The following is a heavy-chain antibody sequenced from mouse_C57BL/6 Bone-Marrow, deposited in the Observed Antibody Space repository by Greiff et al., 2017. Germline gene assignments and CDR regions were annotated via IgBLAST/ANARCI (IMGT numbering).Heavy chain of an antibody. CDR2: IHPNSGST. Sequence: QVQLQQPGAELVKPGASVKLSCKASGYTFTSYWMHWVKQRPGQGLEWIGMIHPNSGSTNYNEKFKSKATLTVDKSSSTAYMQLSSLTSEDSAVYYCARERDLLWLRRGFDYWGQGTTLTVSS. CDR3: ARERDLLWLRRGFDY. CDR1: GYTFTSYW. D-gene: IGHD2-2*01. J-gene: IGHJ2*01. V-gene: IGHV1-64*01.